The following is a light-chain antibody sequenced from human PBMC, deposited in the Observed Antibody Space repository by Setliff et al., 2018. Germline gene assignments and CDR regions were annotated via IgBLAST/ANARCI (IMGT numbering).Light chain of an antibody. V-gene: IGLV2-8*01. CDR2: DVT. J-gene: IGLJ1*01. Sequence: QSVLTQPPSASGSPGQPVTISCTGTSNDVWGHNYVSWYQQHPGKAPQLIIYDVTKRPSGVPDRFSGSKSGNTASLTVSGLQAEDEADYYCSSYADSNIVLFGTGTKVTVL. CDR1: SNDVWGHNY. CDR3: SSYADSNIVL.